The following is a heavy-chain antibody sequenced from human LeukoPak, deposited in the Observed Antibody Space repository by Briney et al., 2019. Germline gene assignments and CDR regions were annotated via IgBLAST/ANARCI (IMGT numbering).Heavy chain of an antibody. CDR2: IYTSGST. Sequence: PSETLSLACTVSGGSISSGSYYWSWIRQPAGKGLEWIGRIYTSGSTNYNPSLKSRVTISVDTSKNQFSLKLSSVTAADTAVYYCAREAGGSGSYYNWFDPWGQGTLVTVSS. CDR1: GGSISSGSYY. CDR3: AREAGGSGSYYNWFDP. D-gene: IGHD3-10*01. V-gene: IGHV4-61*02. J-gene: IGHJ5*02.